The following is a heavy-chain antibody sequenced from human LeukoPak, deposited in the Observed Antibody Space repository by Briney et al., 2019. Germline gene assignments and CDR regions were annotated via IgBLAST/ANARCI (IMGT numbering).Heavy chain of an antibody. J-gene: IGHJ6*02. V-gene: IGHV3-33*01. D-gene: IGHD3/OR15-3a*01. Sequence: SLTLSCPPSAFSFREYCMHCVRQTPSRGREWVAVFMYDGRIIYYSVCVKGRFTIYRDNCRNTLYLQMNSLRGEDTGVYFCVREESPTIGLVGMDVWGQGNTVSVS. CDR2: FMYDGRII. CDR1: AFSFREYC. CDR3: VREESPTIGLVGMDV.